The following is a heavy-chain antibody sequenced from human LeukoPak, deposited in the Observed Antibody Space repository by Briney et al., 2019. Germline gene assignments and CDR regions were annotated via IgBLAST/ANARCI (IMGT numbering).Heavy chain of an antibody. Sequence: SETLSLTCTVSGGSISSSSYYWGWIRQPPGKGLEWIGSIYYSGGTYYNASLKSRVTISVDTSKNQFSLKLSSVTAADTAVYYCAGRDDCSGGSCYPPYYYYMDVWGKGTTVTVSS. CDR2: IYYSGGT. CDR1: GGSISSSSYY. J-gene: IGHJ6*03. V-gene: IGHV4-39*07. CDR3: AGRDDCSGGSCYPPYYYYMDV. D-gene: IGHD2-15*01.